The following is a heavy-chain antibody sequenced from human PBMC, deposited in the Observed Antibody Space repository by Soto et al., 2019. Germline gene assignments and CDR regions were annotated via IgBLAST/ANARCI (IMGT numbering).Heavy chain of an antibody. J-gene: IGHJ6*02. Sequence: PSETLSLTCTVSGGSISGYYWSWIRQPPGKGLEWIGNFYYSGGAKYNPSVKRRVSISVDTSKNQFSLNLSSVTAADTAVYYCTRDGDGRMTTNPYYYYGMDVWGPGITVTVSS. CDR2: FYYSGGA. V-gene: IGHV4-59*01. CDR1: GGSISGYY. D-gene: IGHD2-21*02. CDR3: TRDGDGRMTTNPYYYYGMDV.